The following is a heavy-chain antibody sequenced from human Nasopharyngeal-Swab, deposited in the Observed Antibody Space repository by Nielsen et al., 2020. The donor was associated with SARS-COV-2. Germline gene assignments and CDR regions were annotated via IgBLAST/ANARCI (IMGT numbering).Heavy chain of an antibody. CDR1: GFTFSNYA. V-gene: IGHV3-23*01. CDR2: ISGSGGAT. D-gene: IGHD3-10*01. J-gene: IGHJ3*02. CDR3: AKHTAGWFGGDAFDI. Sequence: GESLKISCAASGFTFSNYAMSWVRQAPGRGLEWVSVISGSGGATHSADSAKGRFAISRDNSKNTLYLQMNSLRAEDTAAYYCAKHTAGWFGGDAFDIWGQGTVVTVSS.